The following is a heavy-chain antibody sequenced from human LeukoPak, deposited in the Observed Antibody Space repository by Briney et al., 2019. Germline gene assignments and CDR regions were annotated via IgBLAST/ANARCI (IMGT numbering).Heavy chain of an antibody. Sequence: SQTLSLTCTVSGGSTSSGDYYWSWIRQPPGKGLEWIGYIYYSGSTYYNPSLKSRVTISVDTSKNQFSLKLSSVTAADTAVYYCARDLVAVAALDDAFDIWGQGTMVTVSS. D-gene: IGHD6-19*01. V-gene: IGHV4-30-4*01. CDR2: IYYSGST. CDR3: ARDLVAVAALDDAFDI. J-gene: IGHJ3*02. CDR1: GGSTSSGDYY.